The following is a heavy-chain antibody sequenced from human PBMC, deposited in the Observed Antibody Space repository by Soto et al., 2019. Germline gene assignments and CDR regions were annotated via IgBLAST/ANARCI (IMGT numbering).Heavy chain of an antibody. D-gene: IGHD6-13*01. CDR1: GFTFSDYY. J-gene: IGHJ4*02. CDR2: ISSSTSHT. Sequence: QVQLVESGGGLVKPGGSLRLSCAVSGFTFSDYYMTWIRQAPGKGLEWVSYISSSTSHTNYADSVKGRFTISRDKAKNSLFLQMKSLRAEDTAVYYCARGRGAAADYFDFWGQGTLVTVSS. CDR3: ARGRGAAADYFDF. V-gene: IGHV3-11*05.